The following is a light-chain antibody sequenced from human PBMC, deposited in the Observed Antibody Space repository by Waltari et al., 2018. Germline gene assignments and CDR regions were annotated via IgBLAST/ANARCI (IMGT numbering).Light chain of an antibody. Sequence: QTVVTQEPSLSVSPGGTVTLTCALSSGSIPSTSYVSWYRQTPCQAPRTLIYKINSRSAGVPDRFSGSFLGNKAALTITGAQADDESDYYCLMYMGSGIWVFGGGTKVTVL. CDR3: LMYMGSGIWV. J-gene: IGLJ2*01. CDR1: SGSIPSTSY. V-gene: IGLV8-61*01. CDR2: KIN.